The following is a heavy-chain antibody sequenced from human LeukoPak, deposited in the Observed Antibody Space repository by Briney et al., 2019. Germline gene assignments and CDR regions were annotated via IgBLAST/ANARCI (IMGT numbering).Heavy chain of an antibody. CDR3: ARDLGDSSGFAGGY. Sequence: PRGALRLSCAAPGFNFSSYWMHWVRQAPWKGLGWVSHINSDGSSKSYADSVPGRFTISRDNDKNTLYLQMHSLRAEDTAVYYCARDLGDSSGFAGGYWGQGTLVTVSS. CDR1: GFNFSSYW. V-gene: IGHV3-74*01. D-gene: IGHD3-22*01. CDR2: INSDGSSK. J-gene: IGHJ4*02.